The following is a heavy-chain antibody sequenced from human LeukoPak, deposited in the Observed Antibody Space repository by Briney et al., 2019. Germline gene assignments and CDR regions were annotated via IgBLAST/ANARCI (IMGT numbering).Heavy chain of an antibody. D-gene: IGHD3-22*01. CDR2: ISYDGSNK. CDR1: GFTFSSYA. J-gene: IGHJ6*03. Sequence: GGSLRLSCAASGFTFSSYAMHWVRQAPGKGLEWVAVISYDGSNKYYADSVKGRFTISRDNSKNTLYLQMNSLRAEDTAVYYCARDSGANDSSGYEYYYYYMDVWGKGTTVTVSS. V-gene: IGHV3-30-3*01. CDR3: ARDSGANDSSGYEYYYYYMDV.